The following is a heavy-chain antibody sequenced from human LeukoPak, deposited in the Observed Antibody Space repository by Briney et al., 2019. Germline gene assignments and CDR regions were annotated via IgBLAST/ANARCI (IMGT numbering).Heavy chain of an antibody. Sequence: ASVKVSCKASGGTFSSYAISWVRQAHGQGLEWMGGIIPIFGTANYAQKFQGRVTITADESTSTAYMELSSLRSEDTAVYYCARVRYSGYDRVEDYWGQGTLVTVSS. CDR3: ARVRYSGYDRVEDY. CDR2: IIPIFGTA. J-gene: IGHJ4*02. D-gene: IGHD5-12*01. CDR1: GGTFSSYA. V-gene: IGHV1-69*13.